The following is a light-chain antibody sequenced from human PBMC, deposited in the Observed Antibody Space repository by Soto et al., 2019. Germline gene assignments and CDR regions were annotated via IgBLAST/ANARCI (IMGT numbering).Light chain of an antibody. CDR1: QYISSY. CDR2: AAS. J-gene: IGKJ1*01. V-gene: IGKV1-39*01. CDR3: QQSHITPWT. Sequence: IQMTQSPSSLSASVGDRVTITCRASQYISSYLNWYQQKPGKAPKLLIYAASSLQSGVPSRFSGSGSGTDFTLTSSSLQPEDFATFYCQQSHITPWTFGQGTKVDIK.